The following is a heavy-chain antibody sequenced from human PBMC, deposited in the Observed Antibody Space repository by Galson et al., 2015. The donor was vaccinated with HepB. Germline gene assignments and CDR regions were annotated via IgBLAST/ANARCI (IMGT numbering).Heavy chain of an antibody. CDR1: GFTFSSYG. D-gene: IGHD3-3*01. CDR2: IWYDGSNK. CDR3: ARDLALPDFWSGYYPYYGMDV. J-gene: IGHJ6*02. V-gene: IGHV3-33*01. Sequence: SLRLSCAASGFTFSSYGMHWVRQAPGKGLEWVAVIWYDGSNKYYADSVKGRFTISRDNSKNTLYLQMNSLRAEDTAVYYCARDLALPDFWSGYYPYYGMDVWGQGTTVTVSS.